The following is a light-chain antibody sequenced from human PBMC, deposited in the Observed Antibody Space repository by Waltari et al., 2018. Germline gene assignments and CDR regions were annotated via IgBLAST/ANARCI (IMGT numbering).Light chain of an antibody. V-gene: IGKV1-27*01. J-gene: IGKJ3*01. CDR1: QGIYNY. CDR2: AAS. Sequence: DIQMNQSPTSLSPSVGDRATITCRASQGIYNYLDLHQQKPGKAPKLLIYAASTSQSEVPSRFSGSGSGTDFTLTISSLQPEDVATYYCQKYNSAPFTFGPGTKVDIK. CDR3: QKYNSAPFT.